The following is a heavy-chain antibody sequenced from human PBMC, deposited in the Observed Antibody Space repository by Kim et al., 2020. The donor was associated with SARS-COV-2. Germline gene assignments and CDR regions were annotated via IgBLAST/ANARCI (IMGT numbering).Heavy chain of an antibody. J-gene: IGHJ4*02. CDR3: ARDYYDSSGYSKFDY. Sequence: PALKSRVTISVDTAKDQFSRKLSSVTAADTAVYYCARDYYDSSGYSKFDYWGQGTLVTVSS. V-gene: IGHV4-39*07. D-gene: IGHD3-22*01.